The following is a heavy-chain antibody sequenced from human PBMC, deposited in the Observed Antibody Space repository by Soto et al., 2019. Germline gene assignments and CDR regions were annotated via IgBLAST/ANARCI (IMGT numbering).Heavy chain of an antibody. CDR3: ARRYCSGGCCYSDY. CDR2: SHQSGTT. Sequence: SETLSLTCTVSGGSITSDYWTWIRQPPGKGLEWIGYSHQSGTTNYNPSLKSRVTISVDTSKNQFSLKLTSVTAADTAVYYCARRYCSGGCCYSDYWGQGTLVTVSS. CDR1: GGSITSDY. D-gene: IGHD2-15*01. J-gene: IGHJ4*02. V-gene: IGHV4-59*01.